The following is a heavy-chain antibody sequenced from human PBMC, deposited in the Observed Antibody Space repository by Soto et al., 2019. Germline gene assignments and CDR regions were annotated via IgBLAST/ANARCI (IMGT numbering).Heavy chain of an antibody. J-gene: IGHJ3*02. CDR3: ARATHYDILTGYYHSTAFDI. CDR2: IYYSGST. CDR1: GGSISSGDYY. Sequence: SETLSLTCTVSGGSISSGDYYWSWIRQPPGKGLEWIGYIYYSGSTYYNPSLKSRVTISVDTSKNQFSLKLSSVTAADTAVYYCARATHYDILTGYYHSTAFDIWGQGTMVTVSS. D-gene: IGHD3-9*01. V-gene: IGHV4-30-4*01.